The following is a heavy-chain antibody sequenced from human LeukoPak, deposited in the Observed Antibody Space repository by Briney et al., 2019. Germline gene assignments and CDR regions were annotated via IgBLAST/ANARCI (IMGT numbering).Heavy chain of an antibody. J-gene: IGHJ4*02. V-gene: IGHV3-15*01. D-gene: IGHD3-22*01. CDR3: TTETYYYDSSGYSNLVHFDY. CDR2: IKSKTDGGTT. Sequence: WIRQSPGKGLEWVGRIKSKTDGGTTDYAAPVKGRFTISRDDSKNTLYLQMNSLKTEDTAVYYCTTETYYYDSSGYSNLVHFDYWGQGTLVTVSS.